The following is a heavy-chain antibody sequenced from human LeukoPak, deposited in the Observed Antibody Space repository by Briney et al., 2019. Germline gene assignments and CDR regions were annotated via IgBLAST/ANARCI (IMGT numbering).Heavy chain of an antibody. D-gene: IGHD3-16*02. J-gene: IGHJ4*02. CDR3: ARISGSYRPFDY. Sequence: PGGSLRLSCAASGFTFSSYAMHWVRQAPGKGLEWVAGMSYDGINEYYADSVKGRFTISRDNSKNTLYLQMNSLRAEDTAVYYCARISGSYRPFDYWGQGTLVTVSS. V-gene: IGHV3-30-3*01. CDR2: MSYDGINE. CDR1: GFTFSSYA.